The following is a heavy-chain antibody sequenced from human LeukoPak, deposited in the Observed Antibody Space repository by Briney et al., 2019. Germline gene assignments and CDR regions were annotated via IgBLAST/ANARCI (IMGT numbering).Heavy chain of an antibody. CDR1: GFTFSSYA. CDR2: ISYDGSNK. D-gene: IGHD6-13*01. J-gene: IGHJ4*02. V-gene: IGHV3-30-3*01. CDR3: ARGLQAIAAEVVDY. Sequence: GGSLRLSCAASGFTFSSYAMHWVRQAPGKGLEWVAVISYDGSNKYYADSVKGRFTISRDNSKNTLYLQMNSLRAEDTAVYYCARGLQAIAAEVVDYWGQGTLVTVSS.